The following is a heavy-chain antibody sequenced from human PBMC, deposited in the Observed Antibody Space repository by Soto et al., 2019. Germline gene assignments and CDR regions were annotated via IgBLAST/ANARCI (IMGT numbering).Heavy chain of an antibody. Sequence: QLQLQESGPGLVKPSETLSLTCTVSGGSISSSSYYWGWIRQPPGKGLEWIGSIYYSGSTYYNPSLKSRVTISVDTSKNQFSLKLSSVTAADTAVYYCARHAYSGYDLNWFDPWGQGTLVTVSS. J-gene: IGHJ5*02. CDR2: IYYSGST. V-gene: IGHV4-39*01. D-gene: IGHD5-12*01. CDR1: GGSISSSSYY. CDR3: ARHAYSGYDLNWFDP.